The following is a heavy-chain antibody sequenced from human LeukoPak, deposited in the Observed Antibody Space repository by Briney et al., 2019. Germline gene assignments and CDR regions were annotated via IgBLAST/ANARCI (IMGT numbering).Heavy chain of an antibody. CDR3: AREARGGAGSFSDY. Sequence: SETLSLTCAVYGGSFSGYYWSWIRQPPGKGLEWIGEINHSGSTNYNPSLKSRVTISVDTSKNQFSLKLSSVTAADTAVYYCAREARGGAGSFSDYWGQGTLVTVSS. J-gene: IGHJ4*02. D-gene: IGHD1-26*01. CDR1: GGSFSGYY. V-gene: IGHV4-34*01. CDR2: INHSGST.